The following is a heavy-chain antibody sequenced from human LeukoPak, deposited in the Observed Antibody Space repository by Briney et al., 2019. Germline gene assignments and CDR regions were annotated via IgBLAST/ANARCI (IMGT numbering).Heavy chain of an antibody. D-gene: IGHD1-20*01. J-gene: IGHJ6*02. CDR3: ARTRYNWNDDYYYGMDV. V-gene: IGHV1-2*02. CDR2: INPNSGGT. CDR1: GYTFTGYY. Sequence: ASVKVSCKASGYTFTGYYMHWVRQAPEQGLEWMGWINPNSGGTNYAQKFQGRVTTTRDTSISTAYMELSRLRPDDTAVYYCARTRYNWNDDYYYGMDVWGQGTTVTVSS.